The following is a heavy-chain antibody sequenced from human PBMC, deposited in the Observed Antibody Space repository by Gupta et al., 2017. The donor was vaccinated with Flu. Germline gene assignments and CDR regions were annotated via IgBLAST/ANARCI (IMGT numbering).Heavy chain of an antibody. CDR2: ISYDGSNK. V-gene: IGHV3-30*18. D-gene: IGHD2-2*01. Sequence: GMHWVRQAPGKGLGWVAVISYDGSNKYYADSVKGRFTISRDNSKNTLYLQMNSLRAEDTAVYYCAKDRAEDQLLTYGMDVWGQGTTVTVSS. J-gene: IGHJ6*02. CDR3: AKDRAEDQLLTYGMDV. CDR1: G.